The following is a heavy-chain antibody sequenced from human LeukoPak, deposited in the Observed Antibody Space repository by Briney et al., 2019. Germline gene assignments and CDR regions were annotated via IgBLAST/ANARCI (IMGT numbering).Heavy chain of an antibody. J-gene: IGHJ4*02. V-gene: IGHV3-53*01. Sequence: GGCLRLSCAASGFSVNNKYVAWVRLAPGKGLEWVSVLYTAGGTYYADSVKGRFTISRDNSKNTLSLQMHSLRPEDTALYYCASGQMFTSGGFDSRGQGALVTVSS. D-gene: IGHD6-19*01. CDR3: ASGQMFTSGGFDS. CDR1: GFSVNNKY. CDR2: LYTAGGT.